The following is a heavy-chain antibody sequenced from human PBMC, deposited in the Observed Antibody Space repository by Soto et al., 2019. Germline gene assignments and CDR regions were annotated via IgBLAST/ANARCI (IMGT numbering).Heavy chain of an antibody. CDR2: ISRKGDNT. J-gene: IGHJ4*02. D-gene: IGHD6-19*01. CDR1: GFTFSSHA. V-gene: IGHV3-64D*06. Sequence: PGGSLRLSCPASGFTFSSHAMHWVRQAPGQGLEYLSAISRKGDNTYYADSVKGRFTISRDNSKNTLYFQLTSLRTEDTGVYYCVKVIYDSGWYGFYFDYWGQGTLVTVSS. CDR3: VKVIYDSGWYGFYFDY.